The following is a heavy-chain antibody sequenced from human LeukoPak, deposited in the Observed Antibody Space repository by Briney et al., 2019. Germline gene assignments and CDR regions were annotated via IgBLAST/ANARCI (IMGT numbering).Heavy chain of an antibody. J-gene: IGHJ4*02. CDR3: AKAMISGYDYDY. Sequence: PGGPLRLSCAASGFTFSSYAMSWFRQAPGKGLEWASAITDSGGSTYYADSVRGRFTISRDNSRNTLYLQMNSLRAEDTAVYYCAKAMISGYDYDYWGQGTLVTVSS. V-gene: IGHV3-23*01. D-gene: IGHD5-12*01. CDR2: ITDSGGST. CDR1: GFTFSSYA.